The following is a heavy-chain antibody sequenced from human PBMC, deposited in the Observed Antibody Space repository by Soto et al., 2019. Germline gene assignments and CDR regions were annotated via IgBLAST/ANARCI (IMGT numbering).Heavy chain of an antibody. CDR1: GYTFTGYY. V-gene: IGHV1-46*01. Sequence: XSVKVSCKASGYTFTGYYMHWVRQAPGQGLEWMGIINPSGGSTSYAQKFQGRVTMTRGTSTSTVYMELSSLRSEDTAVYYCARDRHSSGYYFDSWGQGTLVTVSS. D-gene: IGHD3-22*01. CDR3: ARDRHSSGYYFDS. CDR2: INPSGGST. J-gene: IGHJ4*02.